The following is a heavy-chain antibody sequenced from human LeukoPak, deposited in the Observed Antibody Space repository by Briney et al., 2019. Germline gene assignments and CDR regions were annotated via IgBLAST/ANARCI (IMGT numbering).Heavy chain of an antibody. CDR1: GFTFSSYG. CDR2: ISYDGSNK. Sequence: GGSLRLSCAASGFTFSSYGMSWVRQTPGKGLEWVAVISYDGSNKYYADSVKGRFAISRDNSKNTLYLQMNSLRAEDTAVYYCAKSRTSGYSFDYWGQGTLVTVSS. V-gene: IGHV3-30*18. J-gene: IGHJ4*02. CDR3: AKSRTSGYSFDY. D-gene: IGHD3-22*01.